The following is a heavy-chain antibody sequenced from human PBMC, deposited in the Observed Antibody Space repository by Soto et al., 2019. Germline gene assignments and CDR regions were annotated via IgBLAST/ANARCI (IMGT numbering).Heavy chain of an antibody. Sequence: QVQLVQSGAEVKKPGASVKVSCKASGYTFTSYGISWVRQAPGQGLEWMGWISAYNGNTNYAQKLQGRVTMTTDTSTSTASMDLRSLRSDDTPSYSSSTAPPPVDSWAHATLVTVSS. CDR2: ISAYNGNT. CDR1: GYTFTSYG. V-gene: IGHV1-18*01. CDR3: STAPPPVDS. J-gene: IGHJ5*01.